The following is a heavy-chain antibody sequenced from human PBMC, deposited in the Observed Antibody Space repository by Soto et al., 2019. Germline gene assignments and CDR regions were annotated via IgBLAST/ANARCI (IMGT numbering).Heavy chain of an antibody. J-gene: IGHJ4*02. Sequence: GGSLRLSCAVSGFNVRSYWMSWVRQAPGKGLEWVASIKEDGSEIYYLHSVRGRFSISRDSAGNALHLTMNYLSAEDTGLYLCARDIGFDYVNWGQGTLVTVSS. CDR3: ARDIGFDYVN. V-gene: IGHV3-7*01. CDR2: IKEDGSEI. D-gene: IGHD3-16*01. CDR1: GFNVRSYW.